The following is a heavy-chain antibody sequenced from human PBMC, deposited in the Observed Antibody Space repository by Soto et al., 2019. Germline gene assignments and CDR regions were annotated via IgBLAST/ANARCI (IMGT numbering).Heavy chain of an antibody. CDR1: GGSISSYF. D-gene: IGHD6-19*01. Sequence: PSETLSVTCTVSGGSISSYFWGWVRQPPGKGLEWIGSIYYSGSTYYNPSLRSRVTISVDTSKNQFSLKLSSVTAADTAVFYCARHYSSGSRNWFDPWGQGTLVTVSS. V-gene: IGHV4-39*01. CDR2: IYYSGST. J-gene: IGHJ5*02. CDR3: ARHYSSGSRNWFDP.